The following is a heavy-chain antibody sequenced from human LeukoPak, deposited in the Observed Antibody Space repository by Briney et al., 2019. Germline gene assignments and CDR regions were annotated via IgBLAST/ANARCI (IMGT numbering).Heavy chain of an antibody. D-gene: IGHD3-10*01. CDR1: GFAFSTSG. V-gene: IGHV3-33*06. CDR3: AKRGPHSLWYYFDY. J-gene: IGHJ4*02. CDR2: IWSDGNNK. Sequence: WGSLRLSCVASGFAFSTSGMHWVRQAPDKGLEWVAVIWSDGNNKYYTDSVKGRFTISRDNTKNTLYLEMNNLRVEDTAVYYCAKRGPHSLWYYFDYWGQGTLVTVSS.